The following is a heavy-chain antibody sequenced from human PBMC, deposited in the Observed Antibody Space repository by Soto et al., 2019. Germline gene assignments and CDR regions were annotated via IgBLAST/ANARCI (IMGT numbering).Heavy chain of an antibody. CDR2: ISYDGSNK. J-gene: IGHJ6*01. D-gene: IGHD2-15*01. Sequence: QVQLVESGGGVVQPGRSLRLSCAASGFTFSSYAMHWVRQAPGKGLEWVAVISYDGSNKYYADSVKGRFTISRDNSKNPLYLQMNSLRAEDTAVYYCARDEGCSGGSCYSYYYYGMDVW. CDR1: GFTFSSYA. CDR3: ARDEGCSGGSCYSYYYYGMDV. V-gene: IGHV3-30-3*01.